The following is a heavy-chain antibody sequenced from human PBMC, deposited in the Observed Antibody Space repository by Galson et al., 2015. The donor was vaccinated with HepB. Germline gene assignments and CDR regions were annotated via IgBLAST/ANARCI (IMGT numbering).Heavy chain of an antibody. CDR2: INPNSGDT. D-gene: IGHD3-3*01. Sequence: SVKVSCKASGYTFTGYYMHWVRQAPGQGLEWMGWINPNSGDTVYAQKFQGRVTVTRDTSISTAYMELSRLRSDDTAIYYCATRSTFGVVISYWGPGTLVTVSS. CDR3: ATRSTFGVVISY. V-gene: IGHV1-2*02. CDR1: GYTFTGYY. J-gene: IGHJ4*02.